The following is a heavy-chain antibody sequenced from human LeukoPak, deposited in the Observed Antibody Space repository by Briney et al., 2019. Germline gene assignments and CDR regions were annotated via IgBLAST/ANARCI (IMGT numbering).Heavy chain of an antibody. Sequence: SETLSLTCTVSGASISSSYWSWIRQPPGEGLEWIGYIYTSGNTNYNPSLQSRVTMSVDTSKNQFSLNLTSVTAADTAVYYCARLQSYGSGRSYYMDVWANGATVTVSS. D-gene: IGHD3-10*01. V-gene: IGHV4-4*09. CDR3: ARLQSYGSGRSYYMDV. CDR1: GASISSSY. J-gene: IGHJ6*03. CDR2: IYTSGNT.